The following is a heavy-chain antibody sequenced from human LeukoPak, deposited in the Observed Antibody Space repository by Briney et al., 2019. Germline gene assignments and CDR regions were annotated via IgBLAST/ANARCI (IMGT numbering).Heavy chain of an antibody. V-gene: IGHV1-2*02. D-gene: IGHD3-10*01. CDR3: ARDTMVRGKGWFDP. CDR2: INPNSGGT. Sequence: ASVKVSCKASGYTFTGYYMHWVRQAPGQGLEWMGWINPNSGGTNYAQKFQGRVTMTRDTSISTAYMELSRLRSDDTAVYYCARDTMVRGKGWFDPWGQGTLVTVSS. J-gene: IGHJ5*02. CDR1: GYTFTGYY.